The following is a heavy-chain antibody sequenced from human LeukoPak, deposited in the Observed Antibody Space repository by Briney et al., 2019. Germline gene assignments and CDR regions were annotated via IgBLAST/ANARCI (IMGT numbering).Heavy chain of an antibody. CDR1: RGSISGYS. CDR3: ARGRYFEY. J-gene: IGHJ4*02. V-gene: IGHV4-59*01. CDR2: IYYSGDT. Sequence: SETLSLTCTVSRGSISGYSWSWIRQSPGGGLEWIGYIYYSGDTAYNPSLRSRVTLSVDTSKNQFSLQLRSVTTADTAVYYCARGRYFEYWGQGTLVTVSS.